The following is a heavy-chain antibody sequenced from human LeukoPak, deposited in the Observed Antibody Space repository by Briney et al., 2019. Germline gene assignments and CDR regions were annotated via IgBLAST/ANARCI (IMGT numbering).Heavy chain of an antibody. J-gene: IGHJ4*02. V-gene: IGHV1-18*01. Sequence: ASVKVSCKASGYTFTSHGISWVRQAPGQGLEWMGWISAYNDGKNYAQSLQGRITMTTDTSTNTAYMELSSLRSDDTAVYYCGAGHPRVDYWGQGTPVTVSS. CDR2: ISAYNDGK. CDR3: GAGHPRVDY. CDR1: GYTFTSHG.